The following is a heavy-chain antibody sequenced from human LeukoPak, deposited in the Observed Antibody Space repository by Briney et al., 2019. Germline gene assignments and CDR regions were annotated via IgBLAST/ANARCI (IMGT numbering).Heavy chain of an antibody. V-gene: IGHV5-10-1*01. CDR2: IDPSDSYS. J-gene: IGHJ4*02. CDR1: GYSFTSYW. CDR3: ARESIAAAPEGY. Sequence: GESLKISCKGSGYSFTSYWISWVRQMPGKGLEWMGRIDPSDSYSNYSPSFQGHVTISADKSISTAYLQWSSLKASDTAMYYCARESIAAAPEGYWGQGTLVTVSS. D-gene: IGHD6-13*01.